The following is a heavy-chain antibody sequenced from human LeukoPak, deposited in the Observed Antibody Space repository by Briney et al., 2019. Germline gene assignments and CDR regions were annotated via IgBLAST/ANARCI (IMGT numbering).Heavy chain of an antibody. Sequence: GASVKVSCKASGYTFTSYYMHWVRQAPGQGLEWMGIINPSGGSTSYAQKFQGRVTMTRDMSTSTVYMELSSLRSEDTAVYYCARDSFFTVTPDFNFDYWGQGTLVTVSS. D-gene: IGHD4-17*01. CDR3: ARDSFFTVTPDFNFDY. CDR2: INPSGGST. V-gene: IGHV1-46*01. J-gene: IGHJ4*02. CDR1: GYTFTSYY.